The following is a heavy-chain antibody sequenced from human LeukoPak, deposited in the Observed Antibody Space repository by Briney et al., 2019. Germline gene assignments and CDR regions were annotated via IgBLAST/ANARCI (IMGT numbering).Heavy chain of an antibody. V-gene: IGHV4-59*01. CDR1: GGSISSYY. CDR3: TRAGPNYYYYGLDV. CDR2: IYYIGST. D-gene: IGHD3-10*01. Sequence: SETLSLTCTVSGGSISSYYWSWIRQPPGKGLEWIGYIYYIGSTNYNPSLKSRVTISADTSNNQFSLKLRSVTAADTAVYYCTRAGPNYYYYGLDVWGQGTTVTVSS. J-gene: IGHJ6*02.